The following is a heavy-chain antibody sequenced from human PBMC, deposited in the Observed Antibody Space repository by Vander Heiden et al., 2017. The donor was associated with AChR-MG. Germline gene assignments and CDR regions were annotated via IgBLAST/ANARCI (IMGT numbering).Heavy chain of an antibody. CDR3: AKRTREGSNNWCDP. Sequence: EVQLLESGGGLVQPGGSLRLSCAASGFTISSYAMGWVRQAPGKGLEWVSAISGSGGSTYYADSVKGRFTISRDNSKNTLYLQMNSLRAEDTAVYYCAKRTREGSNNWCDPWGQGTLVTVS. J-gene: IGHJ5*02. CDR2: ISGSGGST. CDR1: GFTISSYA. V-gene: IGHV3-23*01.